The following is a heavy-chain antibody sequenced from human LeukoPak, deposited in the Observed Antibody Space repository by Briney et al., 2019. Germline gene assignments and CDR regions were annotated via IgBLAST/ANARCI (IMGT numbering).Heavy chain of an antibody. J-gene: IGHJ3*02. V-gene: IGHV1-18*01. D-gene: IGHD3-3*01. CDR2: ISAYNGNT. Sequence: ASVKVSCKASGYTFTSYGISSVRPAPGQGLEWMGWISAYNGNTNYAQKLQGRVTMTTDTSTRTAYMELRSLRSDDTAVYYCARDQPPYYDFPFSPFDIWGQGTMVTVSS. CDR1: GYTFTSYG. CDR3: ARDQPPYYDFPFSPFDI.